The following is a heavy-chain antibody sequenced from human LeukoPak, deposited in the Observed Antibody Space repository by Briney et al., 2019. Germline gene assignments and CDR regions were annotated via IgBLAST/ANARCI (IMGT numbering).Heavy chain of an antibody. CDR1: GYTFTSYG. D-gene: IGHD6-19*01. Sequence: GASVKVSCKASGYTFTSYGISWVRQAPGQGLEWMGWISAYNGNTNYAQRLQGRVTMTTDTSTSTAYMELRSLRSDDTAVYYCARARAAVAPTDAFDIWGQGTMVTVSS. J-gene: IGHJ3*02. V-gene: IGHV1-18*01. CDR2: ISAYNGNT. CDR3: ARARAAVAPTDAFDI.